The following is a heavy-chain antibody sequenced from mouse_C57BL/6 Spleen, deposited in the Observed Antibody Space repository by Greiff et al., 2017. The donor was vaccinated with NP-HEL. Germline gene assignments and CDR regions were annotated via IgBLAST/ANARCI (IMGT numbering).Heavy chain of an antibody. J-gene: IGHJ3*01. V-gene: IGHV1-82*01. Sequence: VQLQQSGPELVKPGASVKISCKASGYAFSSSWMNWVKQRPGKGLEWIGRIYPGDGDTNYNGKFKGKATLTADKSSSTAYMQLSSLTSEDSAVYFCARSRGSSGYFAYWGQGTLVTVSA. CDR1: GYAFSSSW. D-gene: IGHD3-2*02. CDR2: IYPGDGDT. CDR3: ARSRGSSGYFAY.